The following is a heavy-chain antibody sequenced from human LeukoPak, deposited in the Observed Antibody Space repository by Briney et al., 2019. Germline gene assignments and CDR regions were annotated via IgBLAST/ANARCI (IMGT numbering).Heavy chain of an antibody. CDR2: IYTSGST. D-gene: IGHD3-3*01. V-gene: IGHV4-4*07. Sequence: PSETLSLTCTVSGGSISSYYWSWIRQPAGKGLEWIGRIYTSGSTNYNPSLKSRVTMSVDTPKNQFSLKLSSVTAADTAVYYCARLVRSGLEPPRFDPWGQGTLVTVSS. J-gene: IGHJ5*02. CDR1: GGSISSYY. CDR3: ARLVRSGLEPPRFDP.